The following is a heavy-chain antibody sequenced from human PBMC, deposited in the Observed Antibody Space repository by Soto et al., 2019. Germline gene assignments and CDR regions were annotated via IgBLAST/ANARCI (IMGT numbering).Heavy chain of an antibody. CDR3: ARGSTIVRGAPSWFDP. CDR2: IIPIAAIA. D-gene: IGHD3-10*01. J-gene: IGHJ5*02. CDR1: GGTFSRYT. V-gene: IGHV1-69*02. Sequence: QVQLVQSGAEVKKPGSSVKVSCKASGGTFSRYTINWVRQAPVQGLEWMGRIIPIAAIANYTQKFQGRVTITLDKASTTAYMELSSLRSDDTAVYYCARGSTIVRGAPSWFDPWGQGTLVTVSS.